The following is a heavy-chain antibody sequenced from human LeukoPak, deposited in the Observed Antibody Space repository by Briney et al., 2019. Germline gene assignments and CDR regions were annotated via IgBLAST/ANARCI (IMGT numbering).Heavy chain of an antibody. D-gene: IGHD3-22*01. CDR3: ARTHSPSGYSYFFDY. Sequence: PGGSLRLSCAASGFTFSYHYMSWIRQAPGNGLEWVSHISSGNGYTDYADSVKGRFIISRDNAKNSLYLQMNSLRAEDTAVYYCARTHSPSGYSYFFDYWGQGTLVTVSS. CDR1: GFTFSYHY. V-gene: IGHV3-11*03. CDR2: ISSGNGYT. J-gene: IGHJ4*02.